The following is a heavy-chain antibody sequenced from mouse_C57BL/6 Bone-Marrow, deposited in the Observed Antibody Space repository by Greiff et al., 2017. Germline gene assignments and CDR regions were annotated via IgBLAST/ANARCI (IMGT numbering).Heavy chain of an antibody. D-gene: IGHD1-1*01. CDR2: IDPSDSYT. CDR3: ALTVVATGDY. V-gene: IGHV1-69*01. CDR1: GYTFTSYW. Sequence: QVQLQQPGAELVMPGASVKLSCKASGYTFTSYWMHWVKQRPGQGLEWIGEIDPSDSYTNYNQKFKGKSTLTVDKSSSTAYMQLSSLTSEDSAVYSCALTVVATGDYWGQGTTLTVSS. J-gene: IGHJ2*01.